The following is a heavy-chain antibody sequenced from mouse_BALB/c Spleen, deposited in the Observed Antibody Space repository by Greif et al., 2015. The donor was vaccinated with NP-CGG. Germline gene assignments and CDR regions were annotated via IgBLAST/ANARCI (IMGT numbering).Heavy chain of an antibody. V-gene: IGHV1-14*01. CDR1: GYTFTSYV. D-gene: IGHD2-4*01. CDR3: ARGGYDYDEDY. CDR2: INPYNDGT. Sequence: EVKLVESGPELVKPGASVKMSCKASGYTFTSYVMHWVKQKPGQGLEWIGYINPYNDGTKYNEKFKGKATLTSDKSSSTAYMELISLTSEDSAVYYCARGGYDYDEDYWGQGTTLTVSS. J-gene: IGHJ2*01.